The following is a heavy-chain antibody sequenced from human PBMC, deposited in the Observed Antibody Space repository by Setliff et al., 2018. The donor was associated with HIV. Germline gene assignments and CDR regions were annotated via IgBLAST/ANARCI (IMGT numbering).Heavy chain of an antibody. D-gene: IGHD4-4*01. CDR3: ARDRERWLQSRLFDP. CDR1: GFTFINYE. CDR2: ISYSGSAI. Sequence: GGSLRLSCTASGFTFINYEMNWVRQAPGKGLEWVAYISYSGSAIHYADSVKGRFTISRDNAKNSLYLQMNSLRAEDTAMYYCARDRERWLQSRLFDPWGQGTL. V-gene: IGHV3-48*03. J-gene: IGHJ5*02.